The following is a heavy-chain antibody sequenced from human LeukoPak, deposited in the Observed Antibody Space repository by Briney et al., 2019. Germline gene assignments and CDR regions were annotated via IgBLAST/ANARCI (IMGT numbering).Heavy chain of an antibody. Sequence: SETLSLTCTVSGGSISSYYWSWIRHPPEKGLEWIGYIYYSGSTNYNPSLKSRVTISVDTSKNQFSLKLSSVTAADTAVYYCARALYRVGSSWYIDYWGQGTLVTVSS. J-gene: IGHJ4*01. V-gene: IGHV4-59*01. CDR3: ARALYRVGSSWYIDY. CDR2: IYYSGST. CDR1: GGSISSYY. D-gene: IGHD6-13*01.